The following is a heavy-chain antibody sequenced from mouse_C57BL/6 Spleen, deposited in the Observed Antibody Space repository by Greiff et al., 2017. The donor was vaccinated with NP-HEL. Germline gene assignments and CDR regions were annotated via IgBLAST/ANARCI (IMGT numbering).Heavy chain of an antibody. CDR3: ANPFAY. V-gene: IGHV1-76*01. Sequence: QVQLQQSGAELVRPGASVKLSCKASGYTFTDYYINWVKQRPGQGLEWIARIYPGSGNTYYNEKFTGKATLTAEKSSSTAYMQLSSLTSEDSAVYFCANPFAYWGQGTLVTVSA. CDR2: IYPGSGNT. J-gene: IGHJ3*01. CDR1: GYTFTDYY.